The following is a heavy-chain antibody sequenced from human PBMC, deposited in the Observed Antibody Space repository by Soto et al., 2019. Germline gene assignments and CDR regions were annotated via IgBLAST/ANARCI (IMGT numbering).Heavy chain of an antibody. D-gene: IGHD1-7*01. CDR2: IYHSGST. Sequence: PSETLSLTCAVSGYSISSGYYWGWIRQPPGKGLEWIGSIYHSGSTYYNPSLKSRVTISVDTSKNQFSLKLSSVTAADTAVYYCARDLTGTTTEEDYWGQRTLVTVSS. CDR1: GYSISSGYY. CDR3: ARDLTGTTTEEDY. V-gene: IGHV4-38-2*02. J-gene: IGHJ4*02.